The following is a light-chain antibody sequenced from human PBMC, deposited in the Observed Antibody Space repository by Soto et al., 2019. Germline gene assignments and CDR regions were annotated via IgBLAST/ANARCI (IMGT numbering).Light chain of an antibody. Sequence: DTQIMQSPSSMSASVGDRVTITCKASQDISKYLNWYQQKPGKAPKLLIYDASNLETGVPSRFSGSGSGTDFTFTISSLQPEDIATYYCQQYDNLPLTFGGGTKVEIK. CDR2: DAS. CDR3: QQYDNLPLT. V-gene: IGKV1-33*01. CDR1: QDISKY. J-gene: IGKJ4*01.